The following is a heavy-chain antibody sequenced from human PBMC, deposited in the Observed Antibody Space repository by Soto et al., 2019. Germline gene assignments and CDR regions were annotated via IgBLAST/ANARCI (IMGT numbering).Heavy chain of an antibody. CDR3: TTETYYDFWSGLLGGDY. CDR2: IKSKTDGGTT. D-gene: IGHD3-3*01. V-gene: IGHV3-15*01. CDR1: GFTFSNAW. J-gene: IGHJ4*02. Sequence: EVQLVESGGGLVKPGGSLRLSCAASGFTFSNAWMSWVRQAPGKGLEWVGRIKSKTDGGTTDYAAPVKGRFTISRDDSKNTLYLQMNRLKTEDTAVYYCTTETYYDFWSGLLGGDYWGQGTLVTVSS.